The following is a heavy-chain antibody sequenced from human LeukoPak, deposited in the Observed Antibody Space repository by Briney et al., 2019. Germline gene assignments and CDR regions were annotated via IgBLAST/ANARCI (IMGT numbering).Heavy chain of an antibody. CDR3: ARRYCSSTSCHDAFDI. V-gene: IGHV4-30-2*01. CDR1: GGSISSGGYS. D-gene: IGHD2-2*01. CDR2: IYHSGST. Sequence: AQTLSLTCAGSGGSISSGGYSWSWLPQPPGKGREGLGYIYHSGSTYYNPPLKSRVTISVDRSRNQFSLKLSSVTAADTAVYYCARRYCSSTSCHDAFDIWGQGTMVTVSS. J-gene: IGHJ3*02.